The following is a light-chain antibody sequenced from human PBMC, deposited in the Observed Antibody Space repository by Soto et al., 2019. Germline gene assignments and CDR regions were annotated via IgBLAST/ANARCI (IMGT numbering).Light chain of an antibody. Sequence: QSVLTQPASVSGSPGQSIAISCTGTSSDVGSYNSVSWYQQHPGKAPKLMIYEGSKRPSGVSDRFSGSKSGNTASLTISGLQAEDEADYYCCSNAGNPYVFGTGTKLPS. CDR3: CSNAGNPYV. CDR2: EGS. CDR1: SSDVGSYNS. V-gene: IGLV2-23*01. J-gene: IGLJ1*01.